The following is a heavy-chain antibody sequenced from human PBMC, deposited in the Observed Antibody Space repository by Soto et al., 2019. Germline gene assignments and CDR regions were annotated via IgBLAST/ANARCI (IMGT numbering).Heavy chain of an antibody. CDR1: GLTFSNYE. D-gene: IGHD1-7*01. Sequence: EVLLVESGGGLVQPGGSLRLSCAGTGLTFSNYEMNWVRQAPGKGLEWVSYINGTGTTIYYAASVKGRFTISRDNAKNSLYLQMSSLRAEDTALYYCATKVYGTTYFGYWGQGALVTVSS. J-gene: IGHJ4*02. CDR2: INGTGTTI. V-gene: IGHV3-48*03. CDR3: ATKVYGTTYFGY.